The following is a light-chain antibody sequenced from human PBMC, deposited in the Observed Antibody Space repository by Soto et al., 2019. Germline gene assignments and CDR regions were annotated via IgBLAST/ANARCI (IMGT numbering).Light chain of an antibody. CDR2: DAS. Sequence: IVLTQSPGTLSLSPGERATFSCRASQSVSSNYLAWYQQKPGQAPRLLIYDASNRATGIPARFSGSGSGTNFTLTISSLEPEDFAVYYCHQYNNWQGAFGQGTKADI. V-gene: IGKV3D-20*02. CDR1: QSVSSNY. J-gene: IGKJ1*01. CDR3: HQYNNWQGA.